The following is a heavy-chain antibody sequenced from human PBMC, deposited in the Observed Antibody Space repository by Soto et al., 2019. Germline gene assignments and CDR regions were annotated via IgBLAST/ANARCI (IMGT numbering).Heavy chain of an antibody. Sequence: SETLFLTCTVSGGSISSGDYYWSWIRQPPGKGLEWIGYIYYSGSTYYNPSLKSRVTISVDTSKNQFSLKLSSVTAADTAVYYCARYIRTYYYGSGSYYNFWGQGTLVTVSS. V-gene: IGHV4-30-4*01. CDR1: GGSISSGDYY. CDR3: ARYIRTYYYGSGSYYNF. J-gene: IGHJ4*02. D-gene: IGHD3-10*01. CDR2: IYYSGST.